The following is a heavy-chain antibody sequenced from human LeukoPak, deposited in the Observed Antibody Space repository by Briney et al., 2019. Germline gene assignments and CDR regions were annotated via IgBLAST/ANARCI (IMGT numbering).Heavy chain of an antibody. V-gene: IGHV1-18*01. Sequence: GASVKVSCKASGYTFTSYGISWVRQAPGQGLEWMGWIGAYNGNTNYAQKLQGRVTMTTDTSTSTAYMELRSLRSDDTAVYYCARDRRAMVGSASDFDYWGQGTLVTVSS. CDR3: ARDRRAMVGSASDFDY. CDR1: GYTFTSYG. J-gene: IGHJ4*02. D-gene: IGHD5-18*01. CDR2: IGAYNGNT.